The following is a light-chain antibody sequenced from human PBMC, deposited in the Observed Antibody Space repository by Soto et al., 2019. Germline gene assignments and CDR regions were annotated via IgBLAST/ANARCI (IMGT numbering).Light chain of an antibody. CDR1: SSDVGGYNY. Sequence: QSALTQPASVSGSPGQSITISCTGTSSDVGGYNYVSWYQQHPGKAPKLMIYDVSNRPSGVSNRFSGSKSGNTASLTISGLQAEDEADYYCSSYTSSSTLEVFGGWTKLTV. J-gene: IGLJ2*01. V-gene: IGLV2-14*01. CDR2: DVS. CDR3: SSYTSSSTLEV.